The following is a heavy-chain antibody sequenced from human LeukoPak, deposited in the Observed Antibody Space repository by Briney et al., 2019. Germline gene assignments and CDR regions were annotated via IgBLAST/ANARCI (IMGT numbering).Heavy chain of an antibody. CDR2: IDTDGSST. CDR3: AKDVGVEVVIATPSLDY. D-gene: IGHD2-21*01. Sequence: GGSLRLSCAASGFTFSSYWMHWVRQAPGKGLVWVSRIDTDGSSTNYADSVKGRFTISRDNSKNTLYLQMNSLRTEDTAVYRCAKDVGVEVVIATPSLDYWGQGTLVTVSS. J-gene: IGHJ4*02. CDR1: GFTFSSYW. V-gene: IGHV3-74*01.